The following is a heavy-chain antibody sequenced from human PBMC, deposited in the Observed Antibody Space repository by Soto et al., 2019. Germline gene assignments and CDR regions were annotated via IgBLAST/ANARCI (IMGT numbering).Heavy chain of an antibody. D-gene: IGHD6-13*01. CDR2: IYSGGST. CDR1: GFTVSSNY. CDR3: ARDQRVGYSSSWFRPHYYYHGMDV. Sequence: GGSLRLSCAASGFTVSSNYMSWVRQAPGKGLEWVSVIYSGGSTYYADSVKGRFTISRDNSKNTLYLQMNSLRAEDTAVYYCARDQRVGYSSSWFRPHYYYHGMDVWGQGTTVTVSS. J-gene: IGHJ6*02. V-gene: IGHV3-53*01.